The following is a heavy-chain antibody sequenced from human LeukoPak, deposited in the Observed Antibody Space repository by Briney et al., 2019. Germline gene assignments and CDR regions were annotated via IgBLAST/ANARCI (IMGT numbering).Heavy chain of an antibody. CDR2: IHYSGST. Sequence: SETLSLTCTVSGGSISSYYWSWIRQSPGKGLEWIGYIHYSGSTNYNPSLKSRVTISVDTSKKQFSLKMSSVTAADTAVYYCARLAATGTRRFDYWGQGTLVTVSS. CDR1: GGSISSYY. J-gene: IGHJ4*02. CDR3: ARLAATGTRRFDY. D-gene: IGHD6-13*01. V-gene: IGHV4-59*01.